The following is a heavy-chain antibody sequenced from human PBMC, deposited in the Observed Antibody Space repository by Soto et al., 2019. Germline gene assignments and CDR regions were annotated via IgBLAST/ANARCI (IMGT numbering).Heavy chain of an antibody. CDR3: ARDLRVGANSEACDV. CDR1: GYSFDSFG. V-gene: IGHV1-18*01. J-gene: IGHJ3*01. D-gene: IGHD1-26*01. Sequence: RLVQSGARVKKPGASMKVTCQASGYSFDSFGISWVRQAPGQGLEWMGRGNAHNHITKNEEKFQGRVTITRDTSTSTDYLEVRSLRSDDTAVYYCARDLRVGANSEACDVWGQGTMVTVSS. CDR2: GNAHNHIT.